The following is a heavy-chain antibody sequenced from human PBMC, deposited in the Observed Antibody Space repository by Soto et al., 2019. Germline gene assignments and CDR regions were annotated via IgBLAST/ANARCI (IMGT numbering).Heavy chain of an antibody. CDR1: GFSLSTSGVG. J-gene: IGHJ6*04. CDR2: IYWNDDK. CDR3: AHCLSPGAFWSGAPSLDYYYGMDV. V-gene: IGHV2-5*01. Sequence: SGPTLVNPTQTLTLTCTFSGFSLSTSGVGVGWIRQPPGKALEWLALIYWNDDKRYSPSLKSRLTITKDTSKNQVVLTMTNMYPVDTDPYYCAHCLSPGAFWSGAPSLDYYYGMDVHRKRTTVTASS. D-gene: IGHD3-3*01.